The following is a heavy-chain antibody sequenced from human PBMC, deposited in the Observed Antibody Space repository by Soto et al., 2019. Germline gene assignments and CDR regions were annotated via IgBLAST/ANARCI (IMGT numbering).Heavy chain of an antibody. J-gene: IGHJ6*03. Sequence: GSLRLSCAASGFTVSSNYMSWVRQAPGKGLEWVSVIYSGGSTYYADSVKGRFTISRDNSKNTLYLQMNSLRAEDTAVYYCARYAYGSGSYPKERYYYYYMDVWGKGTTVTVSS. CDR1: GFTVSSNY. D-gene: IGHD3-10*01. CDR2: IYSGGST. V-gene: IGHV3-66*01. CDR3: ARYAYGSGSYPKERYYYYYMDV.